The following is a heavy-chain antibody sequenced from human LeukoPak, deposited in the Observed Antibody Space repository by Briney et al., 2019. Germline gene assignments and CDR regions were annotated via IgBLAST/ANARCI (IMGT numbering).Heavy chain of an antibody. CDR3: ARDAGWRLLDY. J-gene: IGHJ4*02. CDR2: ISYDGSNK. V-gene: IGHV3-30*04. D-gene: IGHD6-25*01. Sequence: GGSLRLSCAASGFTFSSYAMHWVRQAPGKGLEWVAVISYDGSNKYYADSVKGRFTISRDNSKNTLYLQMNSLRAEDTAVYYCARDAGWRLLDYWGRGTQVTVSS. CDR1: GFTFSSYA.